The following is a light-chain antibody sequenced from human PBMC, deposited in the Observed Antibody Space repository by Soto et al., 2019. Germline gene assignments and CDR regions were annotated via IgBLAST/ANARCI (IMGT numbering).Light chain of an antibody. CDR3: QVWHSTSVRV. J-gene: IGLJ2*01. CDR1: NIGAKV. CDR2: DAR. Sequence: SYELTQPPSVSVAPGQTARITCGGNNIGAKVVHWYQQKKPGQAPVLVVFDARARPSTIPERFSGSNSGNTATLTISRVEAGDEADYYCQVWHSTSVRVFGGGTKLTVL. V-gene: IGLV3-21*02.